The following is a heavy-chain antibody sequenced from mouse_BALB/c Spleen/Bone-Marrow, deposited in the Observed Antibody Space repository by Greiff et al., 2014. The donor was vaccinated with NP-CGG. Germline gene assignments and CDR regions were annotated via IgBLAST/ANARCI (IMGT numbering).Heavy chain of an antibody. Sequence: EVKLMESGGGSVQPGGSLRLSCATSGFTFTDYYMSWVRQPPGKALEWLGFIRNKANGYTTEYSASVKGRFTISRDNSQRILYLQMNTLRAEDSATYYCARGENVGIYWYFDVWGAGTTVIVSS. CDR1: GFTFTDYY. J-gene: IGHJ1*01. CDR2: IRNKANGYTT. CDR3: ARGENVGIYWYFDV. V-gene: IGHV7-3*02.